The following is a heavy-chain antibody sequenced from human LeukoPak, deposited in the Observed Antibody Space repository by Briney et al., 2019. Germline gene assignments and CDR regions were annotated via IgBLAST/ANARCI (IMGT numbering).Heavy chain of an antibody. V-gene: IGHV5-51*01. CDR3: ARRIRYCSSTSCWFFDY. D-gene: IGHD2-2*01. CDR1: GYSFTSYW. Sequence: GESLKISCKGSGYSFTSYWIGWVRQMPGKGLEWMGIIYPGDSDTRYSPSFQGQVTISADKSISTAYLQWSSLKASDTATYYCARRIRYCSSTSCWFFDYWGQGTLVTVTS. J-gene: IGHJ4*02. CDR2: IYPGDSDT.